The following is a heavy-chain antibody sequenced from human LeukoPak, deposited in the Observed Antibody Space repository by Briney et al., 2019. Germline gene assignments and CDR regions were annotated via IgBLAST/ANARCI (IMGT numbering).Heavy chain of an antibody. D-gene: IGHD2-2*01. CDR1: GGTFSSYA. CDR2: IIPIFGTA. CDR3: ARDPVCSSTSCYPRWFDS. Sequence: TVKVSCKASGGTFSSYAISWVRQAPGQGLEWMGGIIPIFGTANYAQKFQGRVTITTDESTSTAYMELSSLRSEDTAVYYCARDPVCSSTSCYPRWFDSWGQGTLVTVSS. V-gene: IGHV1-69*05. J-gene: IGHJ5*01.